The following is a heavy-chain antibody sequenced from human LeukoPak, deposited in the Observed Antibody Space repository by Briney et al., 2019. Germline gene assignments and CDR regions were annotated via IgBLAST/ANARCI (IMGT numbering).Heavy chain of an antibody. CDR3: ARGPYSYDSSGTFDI. Sequence: SETLSLTCTVSGDSISSGDYYWSWIRQPAGKGLERIGRISSSGSTNYNPSLKSRVTISVDTSKNQFSLKLSSVTAADTAVYFCARGPYSYDSSGTFDIWGQGTMVTVSS. D-gene: IGHD3-22*01. V-gene: IGHV4-61*02. CDR1: GDSISSGDYY. J-gene: IGHJ3*02. CDR2: ISSSGST.